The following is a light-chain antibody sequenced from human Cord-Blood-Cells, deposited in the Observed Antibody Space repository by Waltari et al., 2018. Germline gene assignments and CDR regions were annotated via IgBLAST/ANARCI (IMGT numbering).Light chain of an antibody. CDR1: SLKSYY. Sequence: SSELTQHPAVSVALGQTVRITCQGDSLKSYYASWYQQKPGQAPVLVIYGKNNRPSGIPDRFSGSSSGNTASLTITGAQAEDEADYYCNSRDSSGNRWVFGGGTKLTVL. CDR3: NSRDSSGNRWV. CDR2: GKN. J-gene: IGLJ3*02. V-gene: IGLV3-19*01.